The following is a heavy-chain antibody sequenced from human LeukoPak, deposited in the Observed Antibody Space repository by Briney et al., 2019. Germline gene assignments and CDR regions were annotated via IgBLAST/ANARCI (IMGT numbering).Heavy chain of an antibody. CDR1: GGSISSGGYY. Sequence: SQTLSLTCTVSGGSISSGGYYWSWIRQHPGKGLEWIGYIYYSGSTYYNPSLKSRVTISVDTSKNQFSLKLSSVTAADTAVYYCARGDMMDVVVVPAAPYFVYWGQGTLVTVSS. J-gene: IGHJ4*02. V-gene: IGHV4-31*03. CDR2: IYYSGST. CDR3: ARGDMMDVVVVPAAPYFVY. D-gene: IGHD2-2*03.